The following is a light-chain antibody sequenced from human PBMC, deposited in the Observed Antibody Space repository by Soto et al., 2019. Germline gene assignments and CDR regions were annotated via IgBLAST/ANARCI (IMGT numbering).Light chain of an antibody. V-gene: IGKV3-11*01. CDR3: QQRDSWPIT. Sequence: EIVLTQSPATLSLSPGERATLSCRASQSISFQLGWYQQKPGQPPRLLIYDASDRAPGIPARFSGSGSRTDFTLTINSLEPEDSAAYYCQQRDSWPITFGGGTKVEIK. J-gene: IGKJ4*01. CDR2: DAS. CDR1: QSISFQ.